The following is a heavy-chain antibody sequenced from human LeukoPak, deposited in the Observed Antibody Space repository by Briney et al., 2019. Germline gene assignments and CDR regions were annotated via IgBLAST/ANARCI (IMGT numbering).Heavy chain of an antibody. J-gene: IGHJ2*01. D-gene: IGHD6-25*01. V-gene: IGHV3-48*03. CDR3: ARGPPWYFDL. CDR1: GFTFSSYE. CDR2: ISSSGSTI. Sequence: GGSLRLSCAASGFTFSSYETNWVRQAPGKGLEWVSYISSSGSTIYYADSVKGRFTISRDNAKNSLYLQMNSLRAEDTAVYYCARGPPWYFDLWGRGTLVTVSS.